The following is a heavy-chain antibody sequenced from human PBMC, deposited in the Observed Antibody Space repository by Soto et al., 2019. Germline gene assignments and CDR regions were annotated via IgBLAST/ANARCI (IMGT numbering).Heavy chain of an antibody. D-gene: IGHD6-19*01. J-gene: IGHJ6*03. CDR2: LDPEDGKI. Sequence: ASVKVSCKVSGHTLIDFSMHWVRQAPGKGLEWMGSLDPEDGKIIYAQNFQGRVTMTADTSTDTAFLDLTSLRSEDTAVYYCATSVAGNSVDVWGKGTTVTVSS. CDR3: ATSVAGNSVDV. CDR1: GHTLIDFS. V-gene: IGHV1-24*01.